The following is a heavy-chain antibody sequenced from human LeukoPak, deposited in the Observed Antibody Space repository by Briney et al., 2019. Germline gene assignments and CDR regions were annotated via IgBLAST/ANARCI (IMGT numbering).Heavy chain of an antibody. J-gene: IGHJ4*02. CDR2: IRVYNGDT. D-gene: IGHD1-1*01. CDR3: ARGGDNYMDF. V-gene: IGHV1-18*01. Sequence: GASVKVSCKASGYTFTDYGLSWLRQAPGQGLEWMGWIRVYNGDTNYAQKFQGRLTVTTDPSTSTAYMELRSLRSDDTAAYYCARGGDNYMDFWGQGTLVTISS. CDR1: GYTFTDYG.